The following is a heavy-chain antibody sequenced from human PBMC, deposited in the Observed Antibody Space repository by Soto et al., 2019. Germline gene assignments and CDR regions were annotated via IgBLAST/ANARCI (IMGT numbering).Heavy chain of an antibody. D-gene: IGHD6-6*01. CDR1: GYSFTSSY. CDR3: AKVVVSGQLPNHDYYGVDV. J-gene: IGHJ6*02. V-gene: IGHV1-46*01. Sequence: QEQLVQSGAEVKKPGASVKVSCKASGYSFTSSYMHWLRQAPGQGPEWMGMINPNDGTTTNAQRFQGRVTMTTDTSTTSVYMQLRSLRSEDTAVYYCAKVVVSGQLPNHDYYGVDVWGQGTKVTVSS. CDR2: INPNDGTT.